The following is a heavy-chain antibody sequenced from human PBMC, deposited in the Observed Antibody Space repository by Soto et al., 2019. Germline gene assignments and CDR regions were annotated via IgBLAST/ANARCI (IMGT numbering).Heavy chain of an antibody. CDR2: IKSKTDGGTT. D-gene: IGHD3-22*01. Sequence: GGSLRLSCAASGFTFRNAGMNWVRQAPGKGLEWVGRIKSKTDGGTTDYAAPVKGRFTISRDDSKNTLYLQMNSLKTEDTAVYYCTTDPVTMIVVVPSSGWGQGTLVTVSS. CDR3: TTDPVTMIVVVPSSG. V-gene: IGHV3-15*07. J-gene: IGHJ4*02. CDR1: GFTFRNAG.